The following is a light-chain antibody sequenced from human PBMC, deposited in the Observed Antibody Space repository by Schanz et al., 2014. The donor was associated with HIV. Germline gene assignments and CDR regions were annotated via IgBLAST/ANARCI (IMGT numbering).Light chain of an antibody. J-gene: IGLJ1*01. CDR3: SSLSTSGAPV. CDR2: EVN. V-gene: IGLV2-8*01. CDR1: SNDVGGYNF. Sequence: QSALTQPPSASGSPGQSVTISCTGTSNDVGGYNFVSWYQEHPGKAPKLIIYEVNKRPSGVPDRFYGAKSGNTASLTVSGLQAEDEADYYCSSLSTSGAPVFGTGTKLTVL.